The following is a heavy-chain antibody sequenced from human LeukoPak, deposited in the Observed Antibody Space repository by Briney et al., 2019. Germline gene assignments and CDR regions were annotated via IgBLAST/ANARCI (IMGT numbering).Heavy chain of an antibody. CDR3: ARLSWPGRGSRFDP. CDR2: IYYSGST. D-gene: IGHD2/OR15-2a*01. J-gene: IGHJ5*02. Sequence: SETLSLTCTVSGGSISSYYWSWIRQPPGKGLEWIGYIYYSGSTNYNPSLKSRVTISVDTSKNQFSLKLSSVTAADTAVYYCARLSWPGRGSRFDPWGQGTLVTVSS. V-gene: IGHV4-59*01. CDR1: GGSISSYY.